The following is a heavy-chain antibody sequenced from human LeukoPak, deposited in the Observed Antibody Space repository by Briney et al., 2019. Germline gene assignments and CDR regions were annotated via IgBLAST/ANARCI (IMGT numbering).Heavy chain of an antibody. J-gene: IGHJ2*01. CDR2: IGVVGDT. CDR1: GFTFSNYD. Sequence: PGGSLRLSCAASGFTFSNYDFHWVRQAAGKGLEWVSAIGVVGDTYYSGSVKGRFTISRESAKNSLYLQMNSPRDGDTAVYYCAREYCSGGNCAGGFYFDLWGRGTPVTVSS. V-gene: IGHV3-13*01. CDR3: AREYCSGGNCAGGFYFDL. D-gene: IGHD2-15*01.